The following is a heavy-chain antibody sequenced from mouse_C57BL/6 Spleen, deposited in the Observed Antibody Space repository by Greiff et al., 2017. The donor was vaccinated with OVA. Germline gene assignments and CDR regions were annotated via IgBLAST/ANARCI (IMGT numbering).Heavy chain of an antibody. V-gene: IGHV1-82*01. D-gene: IGHD6-1*01. CDR1: GYAFSSSW. CDR2: IYPGDGDT. Sequence: QVQLKQSGPELVKPGASVKISCKASGYAFSSSWMNWVKQRPGKGLEWIGRIYPGDGDTNYNGKFKGKATLTADKSSSTAYMQLSSLTSEDSAVYFSARSASGAMDYWGQGTSVTVSS. J-gene: IGHJ4*01. CDR3: ARSASGAMDY.